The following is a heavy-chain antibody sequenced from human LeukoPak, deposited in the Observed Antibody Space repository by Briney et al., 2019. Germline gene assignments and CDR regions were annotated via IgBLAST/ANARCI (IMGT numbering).Heavy chain of an antibody. CDR3: ARDEMTSVTTVDY. J-gene: IGHJ4*02. V-gene: IGHV3-66*01. CDR2: IYSDGST. Sequence: GGSLRLSCAASGFTFSSYWMHWVRQGPGKGLEWVSVIYSDGSTYYADSVKGRFTISRDNAKNSLYLQMNSLRAEDTAVYYCARDEMTSVTTVDYWGQGTLVTVSS. CDR1: GFTFSSYW. D-gene: IGHD4-11*01.